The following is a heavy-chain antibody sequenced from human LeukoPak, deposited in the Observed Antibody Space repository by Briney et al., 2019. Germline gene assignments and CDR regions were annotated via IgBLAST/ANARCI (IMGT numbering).Heavy chain of an antibody. CDR3: ARDSFDWLLSPDYYYGMDV. V-gene: IGHV3-48*03. CDR2: ISSSGSTI. J-gene: IGHJ6*02. D-gene: IGHD3-9*01. Sequence: GGSLRLSCAASGFTFSSYEMNWVRQAPGKGLEWVSYISSSGSTIYYADSVKGRFTISRDNAKNSLYLQMNSLRAEDTAVYYCARDSFDWLLSPDYYYGMDVWGQGTTVIVSS. CDR1: GFTFSSYE.